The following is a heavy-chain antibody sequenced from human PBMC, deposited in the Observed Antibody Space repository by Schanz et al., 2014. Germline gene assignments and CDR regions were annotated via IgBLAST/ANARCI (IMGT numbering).Heavy chain of an antibody. CDR2: ITYNGGTI. Sequence: EVQLVESGGGLVKPGGSLRLSCTASGFTFSSYAMSCVRQAPGKGLEWISYITYNGGTIYYADSVKGRFTISRDNAKNSLFLQMNSLRPEDTAVYYCARGRVLESWGQGTLVTVSS. D-gene: IGHD1-1*01. CDR3: ARGRVLES. V-gene: IGHV3-48*01. J-gene: IGHJ5*02. CDR1: GFTFSSYA.